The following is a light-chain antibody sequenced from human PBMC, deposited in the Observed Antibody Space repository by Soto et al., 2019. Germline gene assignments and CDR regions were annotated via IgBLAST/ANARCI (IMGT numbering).Light chain of an antibody. J-gene: IGLJ1*01. CDR1: SSDLGSYNL. V-gene: IGLV2-23*02. CDR2: KVT. CDR3: CSYAGSRSYV. Sequence: QSALSQPASVSGSPGQSITISCTGTSSDLGSYNLVSWYQQHPGKAPKLIISKVTQRPSGVPSRFSGSRSGSAASLTISGLQTEDEADYYCCSYAGSRSYVFGTGTKVTVL.